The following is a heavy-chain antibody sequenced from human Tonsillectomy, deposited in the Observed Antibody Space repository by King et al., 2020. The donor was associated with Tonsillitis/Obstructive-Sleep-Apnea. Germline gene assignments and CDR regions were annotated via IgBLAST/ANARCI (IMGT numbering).Heavy chain of an antibody. Sequence: VQLVESGGGLVQPGGSLRLSCAVSGFSFSTYAMSWVRQAPGRGLEWVSVISDSGGSTYYADSVKGRFIISRDNSKSTLYLQLNSLRAEDTAVYYCAKVGDYDFWSDSVDPSYFDYWGQGTLVTVSS. CDR3: AKVGDYDFWSDSVDPSYFDY. J-gene: IGHJ4*02. CDR1: GFSFSTYA. V-gene: IGHV3-23*04. D-gene: IGHD3-3*01. CDR2: ISDSGGST.